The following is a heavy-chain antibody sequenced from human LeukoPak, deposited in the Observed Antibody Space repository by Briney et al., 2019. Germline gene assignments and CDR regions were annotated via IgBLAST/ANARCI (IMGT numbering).Heavy chain of an antibody. D-gene: IGHD4-11*01. CDR3: ARHDHSNYPPNNWFDP. V-gene: IGHV4-59*08. CDR2: IYYGGST. Sequence: PSETLSLNCTVSGASISSYYWSWIRQPPGKGIVWLGYIYYGGSTNYNPSLKSRVTISVDASKDQFSLTLSSVTAADTAIYYCARHDHSNYPPNNWFDPWGQGTLVTVSS. J-gene: IGHJ5*02. CDR1: GASISSYY.